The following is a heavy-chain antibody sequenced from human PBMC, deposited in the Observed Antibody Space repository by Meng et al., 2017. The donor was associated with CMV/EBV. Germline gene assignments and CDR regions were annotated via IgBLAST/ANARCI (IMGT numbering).Heavy chain of an antibody. V-gene: IGHV4-39*01. D-gene: IGHD3-10*01. CDR2: IHYSGST. CDR1: GGSISSSSYY. J-gene: IGHJ5*02. CDR3: ARHNYYGSGSYYNWFDP. Sequence: SETPSLTCTVSGGSISSSSYYWGWIRQPPGKGLEWIGSIHYSGSTYYNPSLKSRVTISVDTSKNQFSLKLSSVTAADTAVYYCARHNYYGSGSYYNWFDPWGQGTLVTVSS.